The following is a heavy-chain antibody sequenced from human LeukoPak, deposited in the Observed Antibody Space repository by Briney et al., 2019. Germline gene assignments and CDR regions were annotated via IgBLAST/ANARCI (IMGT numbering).Heavy chain of an antibody. Sequence: GGSLRLSCAASGFTFSSYAMSWVRQAPGKGLEWVSAISGSGGSTYYADSVKGRFTISRDNAKNSLYLQMNSLRAEDTALYYCARVAGRLYGLDYWGQGTLVTVSS. CDR2: ISGSGGST. V-gene: IGHV3-23*01. CDR1: GFTFSSYA. J-gene: IGHJ4*02. CDR3: ARVAGRLYGLDY. D-gene: IGHD2-2*02.